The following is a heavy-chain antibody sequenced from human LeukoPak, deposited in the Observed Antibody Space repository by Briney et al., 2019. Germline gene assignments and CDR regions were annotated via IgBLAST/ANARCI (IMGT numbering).Heavy chain of an antibody. Sequence: GGSLRLSCAASGFTFSSYSMNWVRQAPGKGLEWVSSISSSSSYIYYADSVKGRFTISRDNAKNSLYLQMNSLRAGDTAVYYCARDAEYSSGWYGAFDIWGQGTMVTVSS. J-gene: IGHJ3*02. CDR2: ISSSSSYI. CDR3: ARDAEYSSGWYGAFDI. V-gene: IGHV3-21*01. CDR1: GFTFSSYS. D-gene: IGHD6-19*01.